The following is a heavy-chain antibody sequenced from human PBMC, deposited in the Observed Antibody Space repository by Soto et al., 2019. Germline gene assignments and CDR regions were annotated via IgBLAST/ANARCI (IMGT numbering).Heavy chain of an antibody. V-gene: IGHV1-2*04. CDR1: GYTFTGYY. D-gene: IGHD6-13*01. CDR3: ARDKGVVAAAGTLGFDY. J-gene: IGHJ4*02. CDR2: INPNSGGT. Sequence: ASVRVSCKASGYTFTGYYMHWVRQAPGQGLEWMGWINPNSGGTNYAQKFQGWVTMTRDTSISTAYMELSRLRSDDTAVYYCARDKGVVAAAGTLGFDYWGQGTLVTVSS.